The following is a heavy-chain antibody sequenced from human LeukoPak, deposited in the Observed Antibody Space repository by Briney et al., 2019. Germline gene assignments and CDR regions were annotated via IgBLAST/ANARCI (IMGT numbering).Heavy chain of an antibody. Sequence: GGSLRLSCAASGFTFSNYAMHWVRQAPGQGLEYVSAISSNGGSTYYANSVKGRFTISRDNSKNTLYLQMGSLRIEDMAVYYCASSPPTGTTWYFDLWGRGTLVTVSS. CDR2: ISSNGGST. V-gene: IGHV3-64*01. CDR1: GFTFSNYA. CDR3: ASSPPTGTTWYFDL. D-gene: IGHD1-7*01. J-gene: IGHJ2*01.